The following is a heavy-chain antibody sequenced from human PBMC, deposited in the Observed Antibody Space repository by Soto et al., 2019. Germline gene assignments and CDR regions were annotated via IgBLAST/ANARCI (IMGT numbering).Heavy chain of an antibody. D-gene: IGHD2-21*02. Sequence: PGGSLRLSCAASGFTFGTYTMNWVRQVPGKGLEWVSSIGTTSSYIYYADSVRGRFTISGDNAGGSVYLQMSSLRAEDTAVYYCARVMCGDCSSYYYYSMDVWGQGTTVTVSS. CDR1: GFTFGTYT. CDR2: IGTTSSYI. J-gene: IGHJ6*02. CDR3: ARVMCGDCSSYYYYSMDV. V-gene: IGHV3-21*01.